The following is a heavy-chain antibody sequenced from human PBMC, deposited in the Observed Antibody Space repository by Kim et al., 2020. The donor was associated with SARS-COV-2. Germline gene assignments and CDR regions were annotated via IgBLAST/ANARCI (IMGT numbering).Heavy chain of an antibody. CDR1: GGTLSSYA. J-gene: IGHJ6*02. V-gene: IGHV1-69*13. D-gene: IGHD2-15*01. Sequence: SVKVSCKTSGGTLSSYAISWVRQAPGQGLEWMGGIIPIYGSSNYAQNFQGRVTITADESTNTVYMDLRTLKTEDTAVYYCARVKPSGGSRSYYYYYALDVWGQGTTVTVSS. CDR3: ARVKPSGGSRSYYYYYALDV. CDR2: IIPIYGSS.